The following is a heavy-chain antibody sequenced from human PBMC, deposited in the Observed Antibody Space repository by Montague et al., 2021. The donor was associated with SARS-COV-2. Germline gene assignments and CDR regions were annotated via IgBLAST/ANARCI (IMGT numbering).Heavy chain of an antibody. CDR3: ARGTKIVFTYDYDSSGYASDY. J-gene: IGHJ4*02. CDR1: GGSFSGYY. V-gene: IGHV4-34*01. Sequence: SETLSLTCAVYGGSFSGYYWSWIRQPPGKGLEWIGEINHSGSTKYNPSLKSRVTISVDTSKNQLSLKLSSVTAADTAVYYCARGTKIVFTYDYDSSGYASDYWGQGTLVTVSS. CDR2: INHSGST. D-gene: IGHD3-22*01.